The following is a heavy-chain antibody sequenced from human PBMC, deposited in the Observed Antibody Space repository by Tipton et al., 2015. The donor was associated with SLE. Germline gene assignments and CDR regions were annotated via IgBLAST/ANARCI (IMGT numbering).Heavy chain of an antibody. CDR2: INPRDGST. CDR1: GYTFTNYN. J-gene: IGHJ4*02. Sequence: QSGPEVKKPGASVKVSCKASGYTFTNYNLHWVRQAPGQGLEWMGIINPRDGSTNNAQRFQGRLARTRDTSTSTFYMELSSLGSDDTAVFYCAREGEYDSSGYFTYWGQGTLVTVSS. D-gene: IGHD3-22*01. CDR3: AREGEYDSSGYFTY. V-gene: IGHV1-46*01.